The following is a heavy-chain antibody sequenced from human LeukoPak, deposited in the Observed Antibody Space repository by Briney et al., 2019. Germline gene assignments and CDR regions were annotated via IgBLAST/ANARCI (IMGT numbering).Heavy chain of an antibody. CDR1: GFTFSSSA. V-gene: IGHV3-30-3*01. CDR2: ISYDGSSK. D-gene: IGHD4-23*01. J-gene: IGHJ2*01. Sequence: GGSLRLSCAASGFTFSSSAMHWVRQAPGKGLEWVAVISYDGSSKYYADSVKGRFTISRDNSNNTLSLQMNSLTAEDTAVYYCARAYGGNSANWYFDLWGRGTLVTVSS. CDR3: ARAYGGNSANWYFDL.